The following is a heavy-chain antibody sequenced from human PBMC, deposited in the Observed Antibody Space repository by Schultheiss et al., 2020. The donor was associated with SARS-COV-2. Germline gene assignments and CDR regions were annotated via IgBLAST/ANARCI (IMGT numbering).Heavy chain of an antibody. V-gene: IGHV3-74*01. Sequence: GGSLRLSCAASGFTFSSYSMNWVRQAPGKGLEWVSRISGDGSNTNYADSVKGRFTISKDNAKNTLYLQMNSLTAEDTAVYYCARRFTSMVRGVTTYYFDYWGQGTLVTVSS. CDR1: GFTFSSYS. CDR2: ISGDGSNT. D-gene: IGHD3-10*01. J-gene: IGHJ4*02. CDR3: ARRFTSMVRGVTTYYFDY.